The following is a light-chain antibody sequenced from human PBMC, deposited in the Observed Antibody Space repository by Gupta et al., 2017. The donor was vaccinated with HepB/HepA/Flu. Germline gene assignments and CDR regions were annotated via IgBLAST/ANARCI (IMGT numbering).Light chain of an antibody. CDR2: DDD. Sequence: QSVLTQPPSASGTPGQRVALSCPGSSPTIGSTTVTWYQQLPETAPKLLIYDDDRRPSGVADRFSGSKSGTSASLAISGLQSDDEAHYYCSTWDDSLDGSVTFGGGTKLTVL. CDR1: SPTIGSTT. V-gene: IGLV1-44*01. J-gene: IGLJ2*01. CDR3: STWDDSLDGSVT.